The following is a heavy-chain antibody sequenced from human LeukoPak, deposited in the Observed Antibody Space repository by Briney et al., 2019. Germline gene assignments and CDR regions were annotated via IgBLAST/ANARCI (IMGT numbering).Heavy chain of an antibody. D-gene: IGHD2-21*01. CDR3: AICGGGACHKGYSDH. J-gene: IGHJ4*02. CDR2: ISAGSSST. Sequence: GGSLRLSCVGSGFTFSNYNMNWVRQAPGQGLELVSSISAGSSSTHYADSLKGRFTISRDNAKNSLYLQMNSLRAEDTAVYYCAICGGGACHKGYSDHWGQGTLVTVSS. V-gene: IGHV3-21*01. CDR1: GFTFSNYN.